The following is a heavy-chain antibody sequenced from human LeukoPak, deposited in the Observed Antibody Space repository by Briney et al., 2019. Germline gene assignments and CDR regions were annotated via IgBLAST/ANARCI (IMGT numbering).Heavy chain of an antibody. CDR1: GFTFSSYG. J-gene: IGHJ4*02. D-gene: IGHD3-22*01. CDR2: ISYDGSNK. CDR3: AKDLGSGYYYSIDY. Sequence: GGSLRLSCAASGFTFSSYGMHWVRQAPGKGLEWVAVISYDGSNKYYADSVKGRFTIPRDNSKNTLYLQMNSLRAEDTAVYYCAKDLGSGYYYSIDYWGQGTLVTVSS. V-gene: IGHV3-30*18.